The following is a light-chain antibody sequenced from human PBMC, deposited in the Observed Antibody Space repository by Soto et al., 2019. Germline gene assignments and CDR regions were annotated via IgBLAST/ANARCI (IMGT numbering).Light chain of an antibody. Sequence: QSALTQPPSASGSPGQSVTISCTGTSSDVGVYNYVSWYQQHPGKAPKLMIYEFNRRPSGVPDRFSGSKSGNTASLTVCGLQAEDQADYYCISYAGRNTSIFGTGTNLT. CDR2: EFN. CDR1: SSDVGVYNY. V-gene: IGLV2-8*01. CDR3: ISYAGRNTSI. J-gene: IGLJ1*01.